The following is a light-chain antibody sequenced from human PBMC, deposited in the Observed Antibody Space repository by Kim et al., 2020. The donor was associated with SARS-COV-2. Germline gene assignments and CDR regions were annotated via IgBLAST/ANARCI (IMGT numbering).Light chain of an antibody. V-gene: IGKV3D-15*01. CDR3: LQYSKWPPYT. Sequence: VSPGEGATLSCRASQSVDNKLAWYQQKPGQAPRLLISGASTRATGIPARFSGSGSGTEFTLTISSLQSDDFAIYYCLQYSKWPPYTFGPGTKLEIK. CDR2: GAS. J-gene: IGKJ2*01. CDR1: QSVDNK.